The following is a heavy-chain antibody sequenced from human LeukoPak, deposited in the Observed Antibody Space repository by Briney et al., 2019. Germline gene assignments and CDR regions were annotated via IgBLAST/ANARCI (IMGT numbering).Heavy chain of an antibody. J-gene: IGHJ4*02. Sequence: PGGSLRLSCAASGFTLSGYWMHWIRQVPGKGLVWVLDIIRDGSSTSYANSVKGRFTISRDNAKNKVYLQMTNLRAEDTAVYYCVRRSTFYSGSGSYPHFDSWGRGTLVTVSS. CDR1: GFTLSGYW. CDR2: IIRDGSST. CDR3: VRRSTFYSGSGSYPHFDS. V-gene: IGHV3-74*01. D-gene: IGHD3-10*01.